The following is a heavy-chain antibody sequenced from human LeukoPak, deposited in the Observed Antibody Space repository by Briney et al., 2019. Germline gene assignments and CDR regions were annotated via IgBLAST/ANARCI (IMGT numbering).Heavy chain of an antibody. CDR1: GFTVSSNY. Sequence: PGGSLRLSCAAPGFTVSSNYMSWVRQAPGKGLEWVSVIYSGGSTYYADSVKGRFTISRDNSKNTLYLQMNSLRAEDTAVYYCARAYYYDSSGYYYWGQGTLVTVSS. CDR3: ARAYYYDSSGYYY. J-gene: IGHJ4*02. CDR2: IYSGGST. V-gene: IGHV3-66*01. D-gene: IGHD3-22*01.